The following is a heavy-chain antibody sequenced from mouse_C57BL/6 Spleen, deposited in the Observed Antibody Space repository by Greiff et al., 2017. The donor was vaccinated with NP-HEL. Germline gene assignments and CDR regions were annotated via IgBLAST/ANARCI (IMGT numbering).Heavy chain of an antibody. CDR2: IDPSASYT. V-gene: IGHV1-69*01. Sequence: QVQLQQPGAELVMPGASVKLSCQASGYTFTSYWLHWVQQRPGQGLAWIGEIDPSASYTNYHQKFNGKSTLTVDKSSSTAYMQLSSLTSEDSAVYYCARRTTVAVRYFDGWGTGTTVTVSS. CDR3: ARRTTVAVRYFDG. CDR1: GYTFTSYW. D-gene: IGHD1-1*01. J-gene: IGHJ1*03.